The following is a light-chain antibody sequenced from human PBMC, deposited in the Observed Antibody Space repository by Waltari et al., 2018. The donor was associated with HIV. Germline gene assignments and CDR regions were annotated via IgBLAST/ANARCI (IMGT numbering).Light chain of an antibody. CDR2: EVS. J-gene: IGLJ2*01. CDR1: SSDVGGYKY. CDR3: SSYAGSNSLLV. Sequence: QSALTQHPSASGSPGQSVTISCTGTSSDVGGYKYVTWSQQAPGKAPNLMIYEVSKRPSGVPGRVSGSKSCNTASLTFSGLQAEDEADYYGSSYAGSNSLLVFCGGTKLTVL. V-gene: IGLV2-8*01.